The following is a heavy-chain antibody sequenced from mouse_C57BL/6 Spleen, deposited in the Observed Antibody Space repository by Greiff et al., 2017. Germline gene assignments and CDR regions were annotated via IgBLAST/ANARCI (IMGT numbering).Heavy chain of an antibody. J-gene: IGHJ4*01. CDR3: ARGDDGALDY. CDR1: GFTFSDYG. CDR2: ISSGSSTI. V-gene: IGHV5-17*01. D-gene: IGHD2-3*01. Sequence: EVQVVESGGGLVKPGWSLKLSCAASGFTFSDYGMHWVRQAPEKGLEWVAYISSGSSTIYYADTVKGRFTMSRDNAKNTLFLQMTSLRAEDTAMYYCARGDDGALDYWGQGTSVTVSS.